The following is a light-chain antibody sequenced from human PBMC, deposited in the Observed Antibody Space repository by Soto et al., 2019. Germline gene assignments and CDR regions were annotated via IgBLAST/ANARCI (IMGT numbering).Light chain of an antibody. CDR2: SAS. J-gene: IGKJ1*01. CDR1: QSVSSNY. CDR3: QHYGNLRWT. Sequence: EVVLTQSPGTLSLSPGERATLSFRASQSVSSNYLAWYQQKPGQTPRLLIYSASNRATGIPDRFSGSGSGTDFSLTISRLEPEDFAVYYCQHYGNLRWTFGQGTKVDIK. V-gene: IGKV3-20*01.